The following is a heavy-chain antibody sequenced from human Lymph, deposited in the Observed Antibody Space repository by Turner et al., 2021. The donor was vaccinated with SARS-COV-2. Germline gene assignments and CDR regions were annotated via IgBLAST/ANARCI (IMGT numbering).Heavy chain of an antibody. CDR1: VFTVSSNY. CDR2: IYSGGST. V-gene: IGHV3-53*01. J-gene: IGHJ4*02. Sequence: VQPVESGGGLIQPGESLRLSCAASVFTVSSNYMSWVRQAPGKGLEWVSLIYSGGSTYYADSVKGRFTISRDNSKNTLYLQMNSLRAEDTALYYCARVLPYGDYFDYWGQGTLVTVSS. D-gene: IGHD4-17*01. CDR3: ARVLPYGDYFDY.